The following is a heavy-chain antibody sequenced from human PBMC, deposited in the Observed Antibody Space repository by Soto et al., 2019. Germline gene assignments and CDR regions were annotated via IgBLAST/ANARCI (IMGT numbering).Heavy chain of an antibody. D-gene: IGHD2-8*01. Sequence: ASVKVSCKASGYTFTSYGISWVRQAPGQGLEWMGWISAYNGNTNYAQKLQGRVTMTTDTSTSTAYMELRSLRSGDTAVYYCARAGYCTNGVCRSMDVWGQGTTVTVSS. V-gene: IGHV1-18*01. J-gene: IGHJ6*02. CDR3: ARAGYCTNGVCRSMDV. CDR1: GYTFTSYG. CDR2: ISAYNGNT.